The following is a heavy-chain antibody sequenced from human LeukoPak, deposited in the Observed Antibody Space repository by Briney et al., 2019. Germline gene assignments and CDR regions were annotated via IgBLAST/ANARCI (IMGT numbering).Heavy chain of an antibody. J-gene: IGHJ4*02. D-gene: IGHD1-26*01. Sequence: GRSLRLSCAASGFTFSSYGMHWVRQAPGKGLEWVAVIWYDGSNKYYADSVKGRFTISRDNSKNTLYLQMHSLRAEDTAVYYCARQWELRYFDYWGQGTLVTVSS. V-gene: IGHV3-33*01. CDR1: GFTFSSYG. CDR3: ARQWELRYFDY. CDR2: IWYDGSNK.